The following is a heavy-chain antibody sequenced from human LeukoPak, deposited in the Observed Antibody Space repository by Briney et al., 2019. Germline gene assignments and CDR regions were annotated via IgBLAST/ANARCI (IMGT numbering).Heavy chain of an antibody. CDR3: ARGDYLAVAGLYYYYGMDV. Sequence: ASVKVSCKASGYTFTSYDINWVRQATGQGLEWMGWMNPNSGNTGYAQKFQGRVTITRNTSISTAYMELSSLRSEDTAVYYCARGDYLAVAGLYYYYGMDVWGQGTTVTVSS. CDR1: GYTFTSYD. V-gene: IGHV1-8*01. J-gene: IGHJ6*02. D-gene: IGHD6-19*01. CDR2: MNPNSGNT.